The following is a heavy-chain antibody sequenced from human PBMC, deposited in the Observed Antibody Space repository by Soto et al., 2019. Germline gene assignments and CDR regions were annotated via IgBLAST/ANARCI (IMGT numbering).Heavy chain of an antibody. D-gene: IGHD2-15*01. V-gene: IGHV4-31*03. CDR2: INYRGSN. Sequence: QVQLQESGPGLVRPSLTLSLICTVSGGSINSGDSYWNWIRQHPEKVLEWIGYINYRGSNFYNTSLKSRIIITVDTSKNQSSLKLSSVTAADTAVYYCARDAPGVAPYWGQGTLVTVSS. CDR3: ARDAPGVAPY. J-gene: IGHJ4*02. CDR1: GGSINSGDSY.